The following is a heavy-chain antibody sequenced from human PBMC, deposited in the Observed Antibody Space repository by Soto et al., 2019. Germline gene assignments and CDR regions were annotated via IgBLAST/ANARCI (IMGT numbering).Heavy chain of an antibody. CDR3: ARIRSGSYWYFDL. Sequence: QVTLKESGPVLVKPTEPLTLTCTVSGFSLSNARMGVSWIRQPPGKALEWLAHIFSNDEKSYSTSLNSRLTSSKDTSKSQVVLTMTNIDPVDTATYYCARIRSGSYWYFDLWGRGTLVTVSS. V-gene: IGHV2-26*01. CDR2: IFSNDEK. J-gene: IGHJ2*01. D-gene: IGHD1-26*01. CDR1: GFSLSNARMG.